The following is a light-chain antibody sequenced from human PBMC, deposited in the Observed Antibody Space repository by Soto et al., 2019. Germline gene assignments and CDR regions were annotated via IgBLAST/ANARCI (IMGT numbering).Light chain of an antibody. V-gene: IGKV4-1*01. J-gene: IGKJ3*01. CDR2: WAS. Sequence: DIVMPPTTYSLAVSLGEMAPINCKSIHSVLYSSNNKNYLAWYQQKPGQPPKLLISWASTRESGVPDRFSGSGSGTDFTLTITRLQAEDVAVYYCQQFYSTLTFGQGTKVDIK. CDR1: HSVLYSSNNKNY. CDR3: QQFYSTLT.